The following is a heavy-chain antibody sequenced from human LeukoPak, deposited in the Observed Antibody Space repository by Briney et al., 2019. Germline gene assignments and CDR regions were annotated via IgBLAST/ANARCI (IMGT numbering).Heavy chain of an antibody. D-gene: IGHD2-2*01. J-gene: IGHJ3*02. Sequence: SVKVSCRASGGTFSSYTISWVRQAPGQGLEWMGRIIPILGIANYAQKFQGRVTITADKSTSTAYMELSSLRSEDTAVYYCAREKGYCSSTSCFDAFDIWGQGTMVTVSS. CDR2: IIPILGIA. CDR1: GGTFSSYT. V-gene: IGHV1-69*04. CDR3: AREKGYCSSTSCFDAFDI.